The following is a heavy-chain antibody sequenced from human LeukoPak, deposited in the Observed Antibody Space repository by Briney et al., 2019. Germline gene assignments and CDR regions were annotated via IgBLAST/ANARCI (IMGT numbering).Heavy chain of an antibody. CDR3: ARGKYTSFDN. CDR1: GDSLFTNSVA. CDR2: TYYRSKWSF. D-gene: IGHD2-2*01. J-gene: IGHJ4*02. Sequence: SQTLSLTCDISGDSLFTNSVAWNWIRQSPSRGLEWLGRTYYRSKWSFDYAVSVKSRITINAGTSKNQFSLQLNSVTPEDTAVYYCARGKYTSFDNWGQGTLVTVSS. V-gene: IGHV6-1*01.